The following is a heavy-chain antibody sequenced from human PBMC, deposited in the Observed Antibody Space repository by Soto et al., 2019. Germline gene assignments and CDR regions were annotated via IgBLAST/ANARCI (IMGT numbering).Heavy chain of an antibody. Sequence: SETLSLTCAVSGYSISSGYYWGWIRQPPGKGLEWIGSIYHSGSTYYNPSLKSRVTISVDTSKNQFSLKLSSVTAADTAVYYCARGGTSRWLQLFDYQGPGTLVPVSP. D-gene: IGHD5-12*01. CDR2: IYHSGST. CDR1: GYSISSGYY. CDR3: ARGGTSRWLQLFDY. V-gene: IGHV4-38-2*01. J-gene: IGHJ4*02.